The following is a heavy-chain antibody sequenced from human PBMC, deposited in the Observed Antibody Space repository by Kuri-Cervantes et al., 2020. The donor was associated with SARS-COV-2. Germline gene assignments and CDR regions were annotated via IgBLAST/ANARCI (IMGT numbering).Heavy chain of an antibody. CDR3: ASPPPFDP. CDR1: GGSTSSQSYY. Sequence: SETLSLTCTVSGGSTSSQSYYWGWIRQPPGKGLEWIGSVYYSGTTYYNPSLKSRVTISLDTSKNQLSLNLNSVTAADTAVYFCASPPPFDPWGQGTLVTVSS. J-gene: IGHJ5*02. CDR2: VYYSGTT. V-gene: IGHV4-39*01.